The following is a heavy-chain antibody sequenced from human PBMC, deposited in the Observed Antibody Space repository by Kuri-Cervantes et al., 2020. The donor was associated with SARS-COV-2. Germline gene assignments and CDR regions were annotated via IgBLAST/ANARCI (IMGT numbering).Heavy chain of an antibody. Sequence: GESLKISCQVSGFLFSASAIHWVRQGSGKGLEWVGRVRGKANNYATAYAASVKGRFTISRDNSKKTLYLQMSSLRTEDTAVYYCVKGGDLIVVPADICGRPIDSWGQGTLVTVSS. D-gene: IGHD2-2*02. V-gene: IGHV3-73*01. CDR1: GFLFSASA. CDR3: VKGGDLIVVPADICGRPIDS. CDR2: VRGKANNYAT. J-gene: IGHJ4*02.